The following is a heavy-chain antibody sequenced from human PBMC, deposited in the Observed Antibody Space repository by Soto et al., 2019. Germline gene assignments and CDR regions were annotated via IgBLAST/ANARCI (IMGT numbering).Heavy chain of an antibody. J-gene: IGHJ6*02. V-gene: IGHV4-31*03. D-gene: IGHD6-6*01. CDR3: AREGAAPYFHDGMDV. CDR2: IYYSGST. Sequence: QVQLQESGPGLVKPSQTLSLTCTVSGGSISSGGYFWSWIRQHPGKRLEWIGSIYYSGSTYYHPSLTSRVVISVDTSRNQCALQVSSVTAPDTVVYYCAREGAAPYFHDGMDVCGQGATVTVAS. CDR1: GGSISSGGYF.